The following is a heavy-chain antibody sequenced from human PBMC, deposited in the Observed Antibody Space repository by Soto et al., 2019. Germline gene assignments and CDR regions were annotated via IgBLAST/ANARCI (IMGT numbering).Heavy chain of an antibody. J-gene: IGHJ6*02. V-gene: IGHV4-59*01. CDR1: GGSISSYY. CDR2: IYYSGST. CDR3: ARDKQQWLVRQPDYGMDV. D-gene: IGHD6-19*01. Sequence: QVQLQESGPGLVKPSETLSLTCTVSGGSISSYYWSWIRQPPGKGLEWIGYIYYSGSTNYNPSLTCRVLITVDXXKXPXXLKLSSVTAADVAVYYWARDKQQWLVRQPDYGMDVWGQGTTVTVSS.